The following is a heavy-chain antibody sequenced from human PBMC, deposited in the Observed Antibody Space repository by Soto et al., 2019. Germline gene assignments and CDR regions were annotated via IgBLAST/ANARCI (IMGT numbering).Heavy chain of an antibody. CDR1: GFSFSGYA. Sequence: GGSLRLSCAASGFSFSGYAMHWVRQAPGKGLEWVAIISYDGSNDYYADSVKGRFTISRDNFKNTLYLQMSSLRAEDTAVYYCANSLVPGAMGYYYVMAVCGQGTTVTVSS. D-gene: IGHD2-2*01. J-gene: IGHJ6*02. CDR3: ANSLVPGAMGYYYVMAV. V-gene: IGHV3-30*18. CDR2: ISYDGSND.